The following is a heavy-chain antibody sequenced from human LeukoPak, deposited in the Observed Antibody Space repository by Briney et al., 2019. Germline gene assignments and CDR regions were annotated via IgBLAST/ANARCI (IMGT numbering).Heavy chain of an antibody. D-gene: IGHD5-12*01. CDR3: AGELATISMPRRPYGMDV. CDR2: IHASGST. J-gene: IGHJ6*02. CDR1: GGAISSGGYY. Sequence: SQTLSLTCTVSGGAISSGGYYWSWIRQPAGKGLEWIGRIHASGSTNYNPSLKSRVTISVDTSKNQFSLKLSSVTAADTAVYYCAGELATISMPRRPYGMDVWGQGTTVTVSS. V-gene: IGHV4-61*02.